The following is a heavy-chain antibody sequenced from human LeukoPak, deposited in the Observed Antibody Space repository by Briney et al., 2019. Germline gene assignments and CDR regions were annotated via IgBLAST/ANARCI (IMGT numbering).Heavy chain of an antibody. D-gene: IGHD6-19*01. Sequence: GASVKVSCKASGYTFTGYYMHWVRQAPGQGLEWVGWINPNSGGTNYAQKFQGRVTMTRDTSISTAYMELSRLRSDDTAVYYCARAAFDSSGWYSYWGQGTLVTVSS. J-gene: IGHJ4*02. CDR3: ARAAFDSSGWYSY. CDR1: GYTFTGYY. CDR2: INPNSGGT. V-gene: IGHV1-2*02.